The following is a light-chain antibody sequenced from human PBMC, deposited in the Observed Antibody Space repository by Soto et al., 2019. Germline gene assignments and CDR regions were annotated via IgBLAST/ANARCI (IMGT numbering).Light chain of an antibody. CDR3: QQSHSAPRT. J-gene: IGKJ2*01. CDR1: QTISSW. V-gene: IGKV1-5*03. Sequence: DIQMTQSPSTLSGSVGDRVTITCRASQTISSWLAWYQQKPGKAPKLLIYKASTLKSGVPSRFSGSGSGTEFTLTISSLQPDDFATYYCQQSHSAPRTFGQGTKLEIK. CDR2: KAS.